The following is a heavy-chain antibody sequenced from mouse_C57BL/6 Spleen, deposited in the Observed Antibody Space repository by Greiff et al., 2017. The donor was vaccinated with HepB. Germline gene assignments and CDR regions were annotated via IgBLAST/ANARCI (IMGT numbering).Heavy chain of an antibody. J-gene: IGHJ4*01. CDR1: GYTFTDYE. CDR2: IDPETGGT. CDR3: TRRGMDY. V-gene: IGHV1-15*01. Sequence: VQLQESGAELVRPGASVTLSCKASGYTFTDYEMHWVKQTPVHGLEWIGAIDPETGGTAYNQKFKGKAILTADKSSSTAYMELRRLTSEDSAVYYCTRRGMDYWGQGTSVTVSS.